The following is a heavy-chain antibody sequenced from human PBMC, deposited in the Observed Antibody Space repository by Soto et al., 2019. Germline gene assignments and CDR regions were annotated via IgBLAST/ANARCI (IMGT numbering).Heavy chain of an antibody. CDR2: ISWNSGSI. Sequence: LRLSCAASGFTFDDYAMHWVRQAPGKGLEWVSGISWNSGSIGYADSVKGRFTISRDNAKNSLYLQMNSLRAEDTALYYCAKAVRFLALEDYYYGMDVWGQGTTVTVSS. CDR3: AKAVRFLALEDYYYGMDV. D-gene: IGHD3-3*01. CDR1: GFTFDDYA. J-gene: IGHJ6*02. V-gene: IGHV3-9*01.